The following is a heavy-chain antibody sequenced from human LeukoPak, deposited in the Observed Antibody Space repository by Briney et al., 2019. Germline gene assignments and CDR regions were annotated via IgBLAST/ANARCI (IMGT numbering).Heavy chain of an antibody. D-gene: IGHD3-10*01. J-gene: IGHJ6*03. CDR2: ISGYNSKP. Sequence: ASVKVSCKTSGYSFTNFGITWVRQAPGQGLEWRGWISGYNSKPFYAQNFQGRVTMTTETSTGTVNMELRSLRPDDTAVYYCARDATVRGPYGGHHFYSYMDVWGKGTTVTISS. V-gene: IGHV1-18*01. CDR1: GYSFTNFG. CDR3: ARDATVRGPYGGHHFYSYMDV.